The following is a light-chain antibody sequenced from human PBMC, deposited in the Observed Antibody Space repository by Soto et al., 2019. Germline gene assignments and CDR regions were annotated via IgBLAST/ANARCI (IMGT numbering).Light chain of an antibody. CDR2: SAS. Sequence: DVQLTQSPSLLSASVRDTVTITCRASQGIYIYLGWYQQKPGKAPKLLIYSASTLESGVPSRFSGSGSGTEYTLTISNLQPEDFATYYCQQLHSYPRTFGGGTKVEIK. CDR1: QGIYIY. V-gene: IGKV1-9*01. CDR3: QQLHSYPRT. J-gene: IGKJ4*01.